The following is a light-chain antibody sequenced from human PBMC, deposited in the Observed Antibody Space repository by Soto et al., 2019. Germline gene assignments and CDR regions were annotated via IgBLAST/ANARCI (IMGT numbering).Light chain of an antibody. V-gene: IGKV3-11*01. CDR1: QSVSSY. Sequence: EIVLTQSPATLSLSPGERATLSCRASQSVSSYLAWYQQKPGQAPRLLIYDASNRATGIPARFSGSGSGTDFTLTISSLEPEDFAVYYCQQRSNWPPLIAFGQGKRLEIK. CDR2: DAS. J-gene: IGKJ5*01. CDR3: QQRSNWPPLIA.